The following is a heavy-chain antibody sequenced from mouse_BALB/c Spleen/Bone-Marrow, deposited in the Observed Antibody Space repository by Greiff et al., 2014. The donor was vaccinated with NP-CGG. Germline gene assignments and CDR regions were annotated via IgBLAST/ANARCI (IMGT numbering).Heavy chain of an antibody. CDR1: GYSITSYYS. CDR2: IHYSGIT. Sequence: EVQLQESGPDLVKPSQSLSLTCTVPGYSITSYYSWHWIRQFPGNKLEWMGYIHYSGITVYNPSPKSRISITRDTSNNQFFLQLNSVTTEDTATYYCARFAGTPYTMDYWGQGTSVTVSS. V-gene: IGHV3-1*02. CDR3: ARFAGTPYTMDY. D-gene: IGHD4-1*01. J-gene: IGHJ4*01.